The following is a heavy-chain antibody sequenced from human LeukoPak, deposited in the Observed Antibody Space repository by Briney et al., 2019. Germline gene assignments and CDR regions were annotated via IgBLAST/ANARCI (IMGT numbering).Heavy chain of an antibody. V-gene: IGHV5-51*01. CDR1: GYSFTSYW. CDR3: ARARRSGWYPYYSDY. J-gene: IGHJ4*02. CDR2: IYPGDSDT. Sequence: GESLKISCKGSGYSFTSYWIGWVRQMPGKGLEWMGIIYPGDSDTRYSPSFQGQVTISADKSISTAYLQWSSLKASDTAMYYCARARRSGWYPYYSDYWGQGTLVTVSS. D-gene: IGHD6-19*01.